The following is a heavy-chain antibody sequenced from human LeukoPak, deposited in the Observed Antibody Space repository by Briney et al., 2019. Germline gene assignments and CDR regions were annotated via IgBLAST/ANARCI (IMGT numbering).Heavy chain of an antibody. Sequence: GGSLRLSCAASTFTFSNYWMSWVRQAPGKGLEWVANIKQDGSEKYYVDSVKGRFTISRDNAKTALYLQMNSLRAEDTAVYYCARDVLAAGATGTFDIWGQGTMVTVSS. J-gene: IGHJ3*02. V-gene: IGHV3-7*03. CDR1: TFTFSNYW. D-gene: IGHD1-14*01. CDR3: ARDVLAAGATGTFDI. CDR2: IKQDGSEK.